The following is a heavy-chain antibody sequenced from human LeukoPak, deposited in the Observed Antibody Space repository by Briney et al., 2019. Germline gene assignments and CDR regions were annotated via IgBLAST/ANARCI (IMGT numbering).Heavy chain of an antibody. CDR1: GGSISSGDYY. D-gene: IGHD1-26*01. CDR3: ARGRVQWGLLTAPDY. J-gene: IGHJ4*02. CDR2: IYYSGST. Sequence: PSQTLSLTCTVSGGSISSGDYYWSWIRQPPGKGLEWIGNIYYSGSTYYNPSLKSRLTISVDTSKNQFSLKLSSVTAADTAVYYCARGRVQWGLLTAPDYWGQGTLVTVSS. V-gene: IGHV4-30-4*01.